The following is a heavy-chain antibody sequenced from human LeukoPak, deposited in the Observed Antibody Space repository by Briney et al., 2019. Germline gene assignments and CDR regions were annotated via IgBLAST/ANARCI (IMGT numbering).Heavy chain of an antibody. D-gene: IGHD5-24*01. CDR3: VRNRDGSSDH. J-gene: IGHJ4*02. CDR2: IFPGDSDT. CDR1: GYSFTSYW. V-gene: IGHV5-51*01. Sequence: GESLKISCKGSGYSFTSYWIGWVRQMPGKGLEWMGIIFPGDSDTRYSPSFQGQVTISVDKSISIAYLQWSSLKALDTAMYYCVRNRDGSSDHWGQGTLVTVSS.